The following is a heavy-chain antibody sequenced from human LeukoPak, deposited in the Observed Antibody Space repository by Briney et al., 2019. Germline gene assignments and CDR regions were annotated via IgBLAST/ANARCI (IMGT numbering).Heavy chain of an antibody. CDR2: ISSRGDST. V-gene: IGHV3-23*01. D-gene: IGHD3-10*01. CDR3: VRALWFGELSSSGP. CDR1: GFTFSSLA. J-gene: IGHJ4*02. Sequence: PGGSLRLSCVASGFTFSSLAMSWVRQAPGKGLEWLSIISSRGDSTDYAESVKGRFTISRDNSKNTLYLQMKSLRAEDTAVYYCVRALWFGELSSSGPWGQGTLVIVSS.